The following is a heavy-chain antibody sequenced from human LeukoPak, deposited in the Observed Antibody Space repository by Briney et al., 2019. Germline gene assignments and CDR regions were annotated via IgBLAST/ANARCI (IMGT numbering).Heavy chain of an antibody. CDR3: ARDVVPSYYYDSRGPAHDAFDI. Sequence: ASVKVSCKASGYTFTGYYMHWVRQAPGQGLEWMGWINPNSGGTNYAQKLQGRVTMTTDTSTSTAYMELRSLRSDDTAVYYCARDVVPSYYYDSRGPAHDAFDIWGQGTMVTVSS. V-gene: IGHV1-2*02. CDR1: GYTFTGYY. CDR2: INPNSGGT. D-gene: IGHD3-22*01. J-gene: IGHJ3*02.